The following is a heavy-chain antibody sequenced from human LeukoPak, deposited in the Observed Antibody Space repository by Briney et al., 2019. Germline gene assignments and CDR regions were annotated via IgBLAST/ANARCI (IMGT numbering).Heavy chain of an antibody. D-gene: IGHD3-22*01. V-gene: IGHV3-30-3*01. CDR1: GFNFSSYA. CDR2: ISYDGSNK. CDR3: YYDSSGW. J-gene: IGHJ4*02. Sequence: GGSLRLSCAASGFNFSSYAMHWVRQAPGKGLEWVAVISYDGSNKYYADSVKGRFTISRDNSKNTLYLQMNSPRAEDTAVYYCYYDSSGWWGQGTLVTVSS.